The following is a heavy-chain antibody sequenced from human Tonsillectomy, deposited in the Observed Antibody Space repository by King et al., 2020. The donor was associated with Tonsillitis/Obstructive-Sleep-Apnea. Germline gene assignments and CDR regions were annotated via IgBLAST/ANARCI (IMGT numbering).Heavy chain of an antibody. J-gene: IGHJ3*02. CDR1: GYTFTDYY. CDR2: INPKSGGT. Sequence: QLVQSGAEVRKPGASVKVSCKASGYTFTDYYIHWVRQAPGQGLEWVGWINPKSGGTLYAQKFQGRVTMTSDTSISAAYMELSWLKSDDTAVYYCAREMDDFDIWGQGTMVTVSS. V-gene: IGHV1-2*02. CDR3: AREMDDFDI.